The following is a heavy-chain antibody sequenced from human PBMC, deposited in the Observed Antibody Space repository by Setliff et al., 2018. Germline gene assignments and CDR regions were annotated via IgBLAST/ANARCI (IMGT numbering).Heavy chain of an antibody. D-gene: IGHD3-10*01. CDR1: GFTFRKHA. CDR3: ARDLIRGAPNWFDP. Sequence: GGSLRLSCTASGFTFRKHALAWVRQAPGKGLEWVANIKQDGSQKYYVESVKGRFTISRDNAKSSLYLQMNSLRAEDTAVYYCARDLIRGAPNWFDPWGQGTLVTVSS. V-gene: IGHV3-7*01. CDR2: IKQDGSQK. J-gene: IGHJ5*02.